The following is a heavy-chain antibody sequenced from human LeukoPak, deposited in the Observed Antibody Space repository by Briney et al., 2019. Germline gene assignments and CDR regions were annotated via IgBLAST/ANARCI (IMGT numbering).Heavy chain of an antibody. J-gene: IGHJ4*02. CDR2: IYSGGYT. CDR3: ARGGSGWYS. Sequence: GSLRLSCAVSGFSVSSNDMSWVRQAPGKGLEWVSVIYSGGYTHYADSVKGRFTISRDNSKNTLYFQMNSLRAEDTAVYYCARGGSGWYSWGQGTLLTVSS. D-gene: IGHD6-19*01. CDR1: GFSVSSND. V-gene: IGHV3-53*01.